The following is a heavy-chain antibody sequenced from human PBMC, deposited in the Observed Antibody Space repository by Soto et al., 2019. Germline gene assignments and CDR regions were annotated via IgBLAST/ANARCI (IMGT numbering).Heavy chain of an antibody. Sequence: EVQLVESGGGFIQPGGSLRLSCAASGFTVSSSYMSWVRQAPGKGLELVSIIFGGGSTYYADSVKGRFTISRDNSKNKLYLQMNSLRAEDTALYSCAREWGSSAFDIWGQGTMVTVSS. CDR3: AREWGSSAFDI. CDR2: IFGGGST. J-gene: IGHJ3*02. D-gene: IGHD7-27*01. CDR1: GFTVSSSY. V-gene: IGHV3-53*01.